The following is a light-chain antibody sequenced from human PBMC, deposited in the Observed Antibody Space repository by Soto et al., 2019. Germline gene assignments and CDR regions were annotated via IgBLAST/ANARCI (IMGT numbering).Light chain of an antibody. CDR2: RXX. CDR3: AAWDDSLSGVV. CDR1: SSNIGNNY. J-gene: IGLJ2*01. Sequence: QSVLTQPPSASGTPGQRVTISCSGSSSNIGNNYVYWFQQLPGTAPKLLIYRXXXXXSGVPDRFSGSKSGTSASLAISGLXXXXXXXXXCAAWDDSLSGVVFGGGTKLTVL. V-gene: IGLV1-47*01.